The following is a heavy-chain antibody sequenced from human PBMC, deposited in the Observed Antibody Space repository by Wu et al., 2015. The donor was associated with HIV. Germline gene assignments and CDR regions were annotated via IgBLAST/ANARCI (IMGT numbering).Heavy chain of an antibody. Sequence: QVQLVQSGAEVKKPGASVKVSCKASGYTFTSYYMHWVRQAPGQGLEWMGIINPSGGSTSYAQKFQGRVTMTRDTSTSTVYMELSSLRSEDTAVYYCARDHQLLWFGESSMDVWARDHGHRRPQ. J-gene: IGHJ6*01. CDR3: ARDHQLLWFGESSMDV. CDR2: INPSGGST. V-gene: IGHV1-46*01. D-gene: IGHD3-10*01. CDR1: GYTFTSYY.